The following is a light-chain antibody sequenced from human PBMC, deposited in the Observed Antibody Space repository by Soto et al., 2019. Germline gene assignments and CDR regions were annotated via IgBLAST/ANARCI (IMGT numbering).Light chain of an antibody. Sequence: DIVLTQSPATLSLSPGERATLSCRASQSVGSYLAWFQHKPGQAPRLLIYGASNRATDIPGRFSGRGSGTDFTLTISSLQSEDFAVYYCQQYNNWPFTFGPGTKVDIK. J-gene: IGKJ3*01. CDR2: GAS. CDR1: QSVGSY. V-gene: IGKV3-11*01. CDR3: QQYNNWPFT.